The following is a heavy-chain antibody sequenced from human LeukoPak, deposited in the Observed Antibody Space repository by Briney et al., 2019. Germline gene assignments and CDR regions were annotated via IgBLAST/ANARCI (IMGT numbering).Heavy chain of an antibody. Sequence: GGSLRLSCVASGFTFMSYAMTWVRQAPGKGLEWVSSITSGGASTYSADSVKGRFTISRDNSKNTLYLQMNSLTVEDTAVYYCAKGRQLWSYFDYWGQGTLVTVSS. D-gene: IGHD5-18*01. CDR3: AKGRQLWSYFDY. J-gene: IGHJ4*02. V-gene: IGHV3-23*01. CDR1: GFTFMSYA. CDR2: ITSGGAST.